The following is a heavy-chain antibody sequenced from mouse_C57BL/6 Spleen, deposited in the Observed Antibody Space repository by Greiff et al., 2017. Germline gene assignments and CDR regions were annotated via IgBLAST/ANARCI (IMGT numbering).Heavy chain of an antibody. CDR3: ALSTVVEGYAMDY. Sequence: VQLQQSGPELVKPGASVKIPCKASGYTFTDYNMDWVKQSHGKSLEWIGDINPNNGGTIYNQKFKGKATLTVDKSSSTAYMELRSLTSEDTAVYYCALSTVVEGYAMDYWGQGTSVTVSS. J-gene: IGHJ4*01. CDR2: INPNNGGT. CDR1: GYTFTDYN. D-gene: IGHD1-1*01. V-gene: IGHV1-18*01.